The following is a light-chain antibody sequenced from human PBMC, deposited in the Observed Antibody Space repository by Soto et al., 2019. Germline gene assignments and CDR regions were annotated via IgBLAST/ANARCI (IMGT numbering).Light chain of an antibody. V-gene: IGLV1-40*01. Sequence: QTVVTQPPSVSGAPGQRVTISCTGSSSNIGAGYDVHWYQQLPTKAPKLLIYGNNNRPSGVPDRFSGSKSGTSASLAITGLQAEDEADYYCQSYDSSLSGRDVVFGGGTQLTVL. CDR1: SSNIGAGYD. J-gene: IGLJ2*01. CDR2: GNN. CDR3: QSYDSSLSGRDVV.